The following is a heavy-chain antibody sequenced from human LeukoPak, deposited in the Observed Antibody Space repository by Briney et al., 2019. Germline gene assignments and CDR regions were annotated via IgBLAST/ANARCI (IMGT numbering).Heavy chain of an antibody. J-gene: IGHJ3*02. V-gene: IGHV3-30*02. D-gene: IGHD3-3*01. CDR1: DFTFSNYA. Sequence: GGSLRLSCAASDFTFSNYAMHWVRQAPGKGLEWVAFIRYDGSNKYYADSVKGRFTISRDNSKNTLYLQMNSLRAEDTAVYYCAKDRITIFGVVIHDAFDIWGQGTMVTVSS. CDR3: AKDRITIFGVVIHDAFDI. CDR2: IRYDGSNK.